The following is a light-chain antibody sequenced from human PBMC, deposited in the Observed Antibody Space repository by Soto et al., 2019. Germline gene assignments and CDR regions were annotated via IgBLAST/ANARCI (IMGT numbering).Light chain of an antibody. CDR2: YAS. CDR3: QQYNDWPPIT. J-gene: IGKJ5*01. Sequence: EIMMTQSPATLSVSPGASATLSCRASQSVSNNLAWYQHKPGQAPRLLIYYASTRATGIPARFSGSGSGTEFTLTISSLQSEDFALYYCQQYNDWPPITFGQGTRLEIK. CDR1: QSVSNN. V-gene: IGKV3-15*01.